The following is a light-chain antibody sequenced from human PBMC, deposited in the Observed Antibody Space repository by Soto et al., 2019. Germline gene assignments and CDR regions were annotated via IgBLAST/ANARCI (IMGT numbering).Light chain of an antibody. Sequence: TVLTQSPGTLSLSPVARASLSCRASQSVSSSYLAWYQQKPGQAPRLLIYGASSRATGIPDRFSGSGAGTDFTLTISRLEPEDFAVYYFQQYGSPPPCTFGQGTKGEIK. V-gene: IGKV3-20*01. CDR3: QQYGSPPPCT. CDR2: GAS. J-gene: IGKJ1*01. CDR1: QSVSSSY.